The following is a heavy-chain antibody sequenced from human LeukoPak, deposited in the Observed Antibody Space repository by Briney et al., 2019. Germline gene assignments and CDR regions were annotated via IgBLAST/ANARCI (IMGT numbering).Heavy chain of an antibody. J-gene: IGHJ4*02. D-gene: IGHD3-22*01. CDR1: GFTFSSYE. Sequence: GGSLRLSCAASGFTFSSYELNWVRQAPGKGLEWVSYISDTGSTIYYADSVEGRFTISRDNSKNTLYLQMNSLRAEDTAVYYCAKEGSGSYDSSGYFPYYFDYWGQGTLVTVSS. CDR3: AKEGSGSYDSSGYFPYYFDY. CDR2: ISDTGSTI. V-gene: IGHV3-48*03.